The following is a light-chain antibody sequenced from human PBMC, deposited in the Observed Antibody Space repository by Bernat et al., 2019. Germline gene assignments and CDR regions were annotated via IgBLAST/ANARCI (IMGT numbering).Light chain of an antibody. CDR2: LDSDGSH. CDR1: SGHSSYA. Sequence: QLMLTQSPSASASLGASVTLTCTLSSGHSSYAIAWHLQQPEKGPRYLMKLDSDGSHSKGDGIPDRFSGASSGAERYLTISSHQAEDEADYYGQTWGTGIWVCGGGTKLTVL. V-gene: IGLV4-69*01. J-gene: IGLJ3*02. CDR3: QTWGTGIWV.